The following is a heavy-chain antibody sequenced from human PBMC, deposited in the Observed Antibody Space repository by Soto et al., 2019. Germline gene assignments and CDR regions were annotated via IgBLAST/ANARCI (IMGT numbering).Heavy chain of an antibody. V-gene: IGHV3-66*01. Sequence: ESGGGLVQPGGSLRLSCAASGFTVSSNYMSWVRQAPGKGLEWVSVIYSGGSTYYADSVKGRFTISRDNSKNTLYLQMNSLRAEDTAVYYCARGYSGYDWDDAFDIWGQGTMVTVSS. CDR1: GFTVSSNY. CDR2: IYSGGST. J-gene: IGHJ3*02. CDR3: ARGYSGYDWDDAFDI. D-gene: IGHD5-12*01.